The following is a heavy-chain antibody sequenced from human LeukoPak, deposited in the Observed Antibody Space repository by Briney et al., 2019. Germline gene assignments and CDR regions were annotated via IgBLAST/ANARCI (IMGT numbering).Heavy chain of an antibody. CDR3: ARRRYYDSTGYFE. J-gene: IGHJ1*01. Sequence: SETLSLTCAVSGDYISSSSYYWGWIRQSPGTGLEWIGDIYHSRRTYYNPSLKNRVAISIDTSKNQFSLRLRSMTAADTAVFYCARRRYYDSTGYFEWGRGTLVTVSS. CDR2: IYHSRRT. V-gene: IGHV4-39*01. CDR1: GDYISSSSYY. D-gene: IGHD3-22*01.